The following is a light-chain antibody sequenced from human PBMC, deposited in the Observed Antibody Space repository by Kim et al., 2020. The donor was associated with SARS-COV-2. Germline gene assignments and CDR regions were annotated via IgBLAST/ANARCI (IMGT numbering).Light chain of an antibody. CDR3: HYSRSTSRLP. V-gene: IGKV3-20*01. Sequence: PGESATLSCRASPSISSYSLAWYQQQPGQAPRLVIYGSFTRVTGIPDRFSGIGSGTASTLTIASPETDGFAVSSSHYSRSTSRLPFGGGAKV. CDR2: GSF. J-gene: IGKJ4*01. CDR1: PSISSYS.